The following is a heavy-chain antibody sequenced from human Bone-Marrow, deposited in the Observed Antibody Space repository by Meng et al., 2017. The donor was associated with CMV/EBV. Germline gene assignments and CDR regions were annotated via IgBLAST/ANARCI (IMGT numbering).Heavy chain of an antibody. D-gene: IGHD3-3*01. CDR1: GGTFSSYA. CDR3: ARGSTFWSGEGLLDV. Sequence: SVKVSCKASGGTFSSYAISWVRQAPGQGLEWMGGIIPILGIANYAQKFQGRVTITADKSTSTAYMELSSLRSEDTAVYYCARGSTFWSGEGLLDVWGQGTTVTVYS. CDR2: IIPILGIA. V-gene: IGHV1-69*10. J-gene: IGHJ6*01.